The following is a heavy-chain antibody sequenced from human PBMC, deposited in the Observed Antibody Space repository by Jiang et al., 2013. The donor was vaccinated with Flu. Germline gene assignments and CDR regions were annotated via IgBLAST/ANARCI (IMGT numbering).Heavy chain of an antibody. Sequence: TGQGLEWMGWMNPNSGNTGYAQKFQGRVTMTRNTSVSTAYMELSSLRSEDTAVYYCASNTLGIMDGMDVWGQGTTVTVSS. CDR2: MNPNSGNT. CDR3: ASNTLGIMDGMDV. D-gene: IGHD7-27*01. J-gene: IGHJ6*02. V-gene: IGHV1-8*01.